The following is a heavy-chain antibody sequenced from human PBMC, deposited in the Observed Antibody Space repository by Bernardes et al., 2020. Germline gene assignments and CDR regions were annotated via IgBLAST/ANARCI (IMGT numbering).Heavy chain of an antibody. CDR3: ARDASYGSGSYLNWFDP. V-gene: IGHV3-33*01. CDR1: GFIFSSDG. Sequence: GGSLRLSCAASGFIFSSDGVHWVRQAPGKGLEWVAVIWYDGSNKYYADSVKGRFTISRDNSKNTLYLQMNSLRAEDTAVYYCARDASYGSGSYLNWFDPWGQGTLVTVSS. CDR2: IWYDGSNK. D-gene: IGHD3-10*01. J-gene: IGHJ5*02.